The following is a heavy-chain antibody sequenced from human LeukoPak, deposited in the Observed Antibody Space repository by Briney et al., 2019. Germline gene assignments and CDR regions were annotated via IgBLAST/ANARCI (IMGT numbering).Heavy chain of an antibody. CDR1: GGSISSSSYY. CDR3: ARLKDGRWELGPPEPDY. J-gene: IGHJ4*02. Sequence: PSETHSLTCTVSGGSISSSSYYWGWIRQPPGKGLEWIGSIYYRWSTYYNPSLKSRVTISVDTSKNQFSLKLSSVTAADTAVYYCARLKDGRWELGPPEPDYWGQGTLVTVSP. D-gene: IGHD1-26*01. CDR2: IYYRWST. V-gene: IGHV4-39*01.